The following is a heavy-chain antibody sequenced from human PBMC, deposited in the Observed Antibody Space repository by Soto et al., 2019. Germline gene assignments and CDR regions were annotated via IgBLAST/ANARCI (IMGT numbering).Heavy chain of an antibody. V-gene: IGHV4-59*01. CDR1: GGSMNYYY. CDR3: ARATYYDILTGDYTLTDYYYYYMDG. Sequence: PSETLSLTCTVSGGSMNYYYWSWIRQSPGKGLEWIGYVYYSGTTYYNPSLQSRVTISIDTSQNQFSLKLRSVTAADTAVYYCARATYYDILTGDYTLTDYYYYYMDGWGKGTTVTVSS. D-gene: IGHD3-9*01. J-gene: IGHJ6*03. CDR2: VYYSGTT.